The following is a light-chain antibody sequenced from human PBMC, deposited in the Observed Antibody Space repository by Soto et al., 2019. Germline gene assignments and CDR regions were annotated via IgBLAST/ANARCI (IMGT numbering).Light chain of an antibody. Sequence: QSALTQPPSASGSPGQSVTISCTGTSSDVGGYNYVSWYQQHPGKAPKLMIYEVSKRPSGVPDRFSGSKSGNTASLTVSGLQAEDEADSYCSSYAGSNNLVFGTGTKVTVL. CDR3: SSYAGSNNLV. CDR1: SSDVGGYNY. V-gene: IGLV2-8*01. J-gene: IGLJ1*01. CDR2: EVS.